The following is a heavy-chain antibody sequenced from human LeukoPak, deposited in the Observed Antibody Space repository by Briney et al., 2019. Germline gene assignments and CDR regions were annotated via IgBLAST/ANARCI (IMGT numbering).Heavy chain of an antibody. CDR3: ARDYGGSSPFDY. CDR1: GFTFSSYW. V-gene: IGHV3-7*01. Sequence: GGSLRLSCAASGFTFSSYWMSWVRQAPGKGLEWVANIKLGGSEKYYVDSVKGRFTISRDNAKKSLYLQMNSLRAEDTAVYYCARDYGGSSPFDYWGQGTLVTVSS. CDR2: IKLGGSEK. D-gene: IGHD4-23*01. J-gene: IGHJ4*02.